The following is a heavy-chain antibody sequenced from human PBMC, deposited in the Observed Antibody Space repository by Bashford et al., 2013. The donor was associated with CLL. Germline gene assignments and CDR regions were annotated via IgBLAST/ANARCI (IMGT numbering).Heavy chain of an antibody. J-gene: IGHJ6*02. CDR1: GGSFSGYY. D-gene: IGHD3-22*01. Sequence: SETLSLTCAVYGGSFSGYYWSWIRQPPGKGLEWIGEINHSGSTNYNPSLKSRVTISVDTSKNQFSLKLSSVTAADTAVYYCARGPMIVVVINPGEPYYYYYYGMDVWGQGTHGHRLL. CDR2: INHSGST. CDR3: ARGPMIVVVINPGEPYYYYYYGMDV. V-gene: IGHV4-34*01.